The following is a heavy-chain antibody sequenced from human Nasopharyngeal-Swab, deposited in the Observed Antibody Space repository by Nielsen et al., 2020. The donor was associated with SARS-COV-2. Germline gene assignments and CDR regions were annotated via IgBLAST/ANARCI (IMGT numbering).Heavy chain of an antibody. CDR1: GFIFSDYP. CDR2: IRGEGESI. CDR3: ARDYQYTFDI. Sequence: GESLKISCVASGFIFSDYPINWVRQAPGKGLEWVSHIRGEGESIRYADSVKGRFPISRDNARQSVYLEMNSLRDEDTAVYYCARDYQYTFDIWGQGTMVTVSS. D-gene: IGHD6-6*01. J-gene: IGHJ3*02. V-gene: IGHV3-48*02.